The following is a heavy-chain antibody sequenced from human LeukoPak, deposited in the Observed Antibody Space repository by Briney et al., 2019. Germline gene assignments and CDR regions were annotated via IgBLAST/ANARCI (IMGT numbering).Heavy chain of an antibody. CDR2: INHSGST. CDR1: GGSFSGYC. D-gene: IGHD3-9*01. CDR3: ARDILRYYYMDV. J-gene: IGHJ6*03. Sequence: PSETLSLTCAVYGGSFSGYCWSWIRQPPGKGLEWIGEINHSGSTNYNPSLKSRVTISVDTSKNQFSLKLSSVTAADTAVYYCARDILRYYYMDVWGEGTTVTISS. V-gene: IGHV4-34*01.